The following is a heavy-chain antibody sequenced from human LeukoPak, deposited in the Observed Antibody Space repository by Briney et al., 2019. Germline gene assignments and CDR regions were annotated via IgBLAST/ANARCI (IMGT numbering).Heavy chain of an antibody. CDR1: GYSISSGYY. D-gene: IGHD4-11*01. CDR3: ARSRRATVTPDY. Sequence: SETLSLTCAVSGYSISSGYYWGWIRQPPGKGLEWIGSIYHSGSTYYNPSLKSRVTISVDTSKNQSSLKLSSVTAADTAVYYCARSRRATVTPDYWGQGTLVTVSS. J-gene: IGHJ4*02. V-gene: IGHV4-38-2*01. CDR2: IYHSGST.